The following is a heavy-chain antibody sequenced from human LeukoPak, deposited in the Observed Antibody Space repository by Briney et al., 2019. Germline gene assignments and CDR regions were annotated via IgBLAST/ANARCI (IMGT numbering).Heavy chain of an antibody. CDR3: ARDRRLIPDILTGYYRTEYYYYMDV. CDR1: GGSMSSYY. Sequence: KPSETLSLTCSVFGGSMSSYYWTWIRQPAGKGLEWIGRIYTSGNTNYNPSLKSRVTISVDTSKNQFSLKLSSVTAADTAVYYCARDRRLIPDILTGYYRTEYYYYMDVWGKGTTVTISS. D-gene: IGHD3-9*01. V-gene: IGHV4-4*07. CDR2: IYTSGNT. J-gene: IGHJ6*03.